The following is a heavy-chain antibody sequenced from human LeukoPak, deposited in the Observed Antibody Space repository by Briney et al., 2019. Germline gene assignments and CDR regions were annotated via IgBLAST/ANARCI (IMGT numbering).Heavy chain of an antibody. CDR3: AILPLITGTSDAFDI. D-gene: IGHD1-20*01. J-gene: IGHJ3*02. CDR2: IYYSGST. V-gene: IGHV4-59*12. CDR1: GGSISSYY. Sequence: TPSETLSLTCTVSGGSISSYYWSWIRQPPGKGLEWIGYIYYSGSTYYNPSLKSRVTISVDTSKNQFSLKLSSVTAADTAVYYCAILPLITGTSDAFDIWGQGTMVTVSS.